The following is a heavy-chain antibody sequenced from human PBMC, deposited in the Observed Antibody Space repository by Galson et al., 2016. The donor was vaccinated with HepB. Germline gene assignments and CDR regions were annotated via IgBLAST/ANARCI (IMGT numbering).Heavy chain of an antibody. CDR3: TRGGIWFGDRNYDY. D-gene: IGHD3-10*01. J-gene: IGHJ4*02. CDR1: GFTFGDYA. V-gene: IGHV3-49*03. CDR2: IRSKPFDGTT. Sequence: SLRLSCAASGFTFGDYAMSWFRQAPGKGLEWVGFIRSKPFDGTTEYAASVKGRFTISRDDSKSIAYLQMNSLKTEDTAVYYCTRGGIWFGDRNYDYWGQGTLVTVSS.